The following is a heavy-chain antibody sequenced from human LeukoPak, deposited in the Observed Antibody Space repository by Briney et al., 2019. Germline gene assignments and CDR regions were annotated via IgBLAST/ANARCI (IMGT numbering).Heavy chain of an antibody. D-gene: IGHD2-2*01. CDR2: IYYSGST. CDR1: GGSISSSSYY. J-gene: IGHJ5*02. V-gene: IGHV4-39*01. CDR3: ARHSVVPAAIWFDP. Sequence: SETLSLTCTVSGGSISSSSYYWGWIRQPPGKGLEWIGSIYYSGSTYYNPSLKSRVTISVDTSKNQFSLKLSSVTAADTAVYYCARHSVVPAAIWFDPWGQGTLVTVFS.